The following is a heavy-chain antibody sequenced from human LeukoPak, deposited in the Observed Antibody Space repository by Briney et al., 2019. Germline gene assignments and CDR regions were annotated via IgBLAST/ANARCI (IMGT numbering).Heavy chain of an antibody. V-gene: IGHV5-51*01. Sequence: GESLKISCKGSGYSFTTHWIGWVRQTPGKGLEWMGIIYPGDSDTTYSPSFQGQVTFSADKSISTAYLQWSSLKATDTAIYYCTRPDGGYAYWGQGTLVTVSS. CDR2: IYPGDSDT. J-gene: IGHJ4*02. CDR1: GYSFTTHW. CDR3: TRPDGGYAY. D-gene: IGHD5-12*01.